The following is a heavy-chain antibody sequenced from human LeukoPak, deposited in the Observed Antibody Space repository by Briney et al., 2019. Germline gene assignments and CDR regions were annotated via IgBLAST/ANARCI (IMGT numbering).Heavy chain of an antibody. J-gene: IGHJ4*02. D-gene: IGHD5/OR15-5a*01. CDR2: ISYDGSNK. V-gene: IGHV3-30*03. CDR3: ARDLRFSDGND. CDR1: GFTFSSYG. Sequence: PGRSLRLSCAASGFTFSSYGMHWVRQAPGKGLEWVAVISYDGSNKYYADSVKGRFTISRDNSKNTLYLQMNSLRAEDTAVYYCARDLRFSDGNDGGQGTLVTVSS.